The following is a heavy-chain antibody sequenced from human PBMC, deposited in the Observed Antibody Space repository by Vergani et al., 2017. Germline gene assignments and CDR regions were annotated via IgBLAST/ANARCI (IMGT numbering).Heavy chain of an antibody. CDR1: GFTFSNAW. CDR3: TTPSPITIFGVVPDAFDI. J-gene: IGHJ3*02. Sequence: EVQLVESGGGLVKPGGSLRLSCAASGFTFSNAWMSWVRQAPGKGLEWVGRIKSKTDGGTTDYAAPVKGRFTISSDDSKNTLYLHMNSLKTEDTAVYYCTTPSPITIFGVVPDAFDIWGQGTMVTVSS. V-gene: IGHV3-15*01. D-gene: IGHD3-3*01. CDR2: IKSKTDGGTT.